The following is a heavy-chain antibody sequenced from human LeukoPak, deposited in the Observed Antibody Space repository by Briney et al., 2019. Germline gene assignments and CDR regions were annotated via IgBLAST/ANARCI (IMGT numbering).Heavy chain of an antibody. J-gene: IGHJ4*02. V-gene: IGHV3-23*01. CDR1: GFTFSSYA. CDR3: AKVSYCSGGSCYSEDY. CDR2: ISGSGGST. D-gene: IGHD2-15*01. Sequence: PGGSLRLSCAASGFTFSSYAMSWVRQAPGKGLEWVSAISGSGGSTYYADSVKGRFTISRDNSKNTLYLQMNSLRAEDTAVYYCAKVSYCSGGSCYSEDYWGQGTLVTVSS.